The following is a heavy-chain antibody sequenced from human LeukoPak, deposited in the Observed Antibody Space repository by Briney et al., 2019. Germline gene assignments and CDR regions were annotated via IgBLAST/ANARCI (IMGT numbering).Heavy chain of an antibody. Sequence: SETLSLTCTVSGGSISSYYWSWIRQPPGKGLEWIGSIYHSGSTYYNPSLKSRVTISVDTSKNQFSLKLSSVTAADTAVYYCARAVRNLYNSGPLFDYWGQGTLVTVSS. J-gene: IGHJ4*02. CDR2: IYHSGST. D-gene: IGHD1-20*01. CDR3: ARAVRNLYNSGPLFDY. V-gene: IGHV4-59*08. CDR1: GGSISSYY.